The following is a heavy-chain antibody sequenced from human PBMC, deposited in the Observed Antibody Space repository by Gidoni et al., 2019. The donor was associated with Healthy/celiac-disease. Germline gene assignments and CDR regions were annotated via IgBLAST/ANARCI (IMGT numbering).Heavy chain of an antibody. V-gene: IGHV1-18*01. CDR1: AYTFTSYG. CDR3: ARDLILGGWLQSVY. Sequence: QVQLLQSGAAVKNPGASVTVSCKASAYTFTSYGSSWVRQAPGQGLEWMGWISAYNGNTNYAQKLQGRVTMTTDTSTSTAYMELRSLRSDDTAGYYWARDLILGGWLQSVYWGQGTLVTVSS. CDR2: ISAYNGNT. J-gene: IGHJ4*02. D-gene: IGHD3-16*01.